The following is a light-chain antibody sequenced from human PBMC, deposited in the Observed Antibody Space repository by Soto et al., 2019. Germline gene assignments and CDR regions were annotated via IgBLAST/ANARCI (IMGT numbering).Light chain of an antibody. CDR2: GTN. V-gene: IGLV1-40*01. CDR3: LSYDSSLSGWV. J-gene: IGLJ3*02. CDR1: NSNIGAGSD. Sequence: QSVLTQPPSVSGAPGQRVTFSCTGTNSNIGAGSDVHWYQHLPGTAPKLLISGTNNRPSGVPDRFSASKSGTSASLAITGLQAEDEADYYCLSYDSSLSGWVFGGGTKLTVL.